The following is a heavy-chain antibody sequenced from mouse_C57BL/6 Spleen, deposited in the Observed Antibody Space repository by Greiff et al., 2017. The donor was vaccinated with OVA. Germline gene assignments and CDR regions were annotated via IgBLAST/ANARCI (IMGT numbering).Heavy chain of an antibody. V-gene: IGHV5-9-1*02. CDR3: TRDDGYLRAMDY. CDR2: ISSGGDYI. Sequence: VQLKQSGEGLVKPGGSLKLSCAASGFTFSSYAMSWVRQTPEKRLEWVAYISSGGDYIYYADTVKGRFTISRDNARNTLYLQMSSLKSEDTAMYYCTRDDGYLRAMDYWGQGTSVTVSS. J-gene: IGHJ4*01. D-gene: IGHD2-3*01. CDR1: GFTFSSYA.